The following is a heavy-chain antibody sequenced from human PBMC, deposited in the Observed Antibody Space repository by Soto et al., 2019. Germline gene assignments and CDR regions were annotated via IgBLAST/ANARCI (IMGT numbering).Heavy chain of an antibody. V-gene: IGHV4-39*07. J-gene: IGHJ6*02. CDR1: GGSISSSTYY. D-gene: IGHD6-13*01. CDR2: IYYSGST. CDR3: ARDLIVGSSWSSANYYYYGMDV. Sequence: PSETLSLTCTVSGGSISSSTYYWGWVRQPPGKGLEWIGSIYYSGSTNYNPSLKSRVTISVDTSKNQFSLKLSSVTAADTAVYYCARDLIVGSSWSSANYYYYGMDVWGQGTTVTVSS.